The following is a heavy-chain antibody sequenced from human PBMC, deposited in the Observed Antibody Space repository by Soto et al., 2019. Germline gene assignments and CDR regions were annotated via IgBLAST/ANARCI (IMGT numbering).Heavy chain of an antibody. CDR2: ISGSGGST. CDR3: AKPENPGYDFWSGYYLGAFDI. D-gene: IGHD3-3*01. CDR1: GFTFSSYA. Sequence: EVQLLESGGGLVQPGGSLRLSCAASGFTFSSYAMSWVRQAPGKGLEWVSAISGSGGSTYYADSVKGRFTISRDNSKNTLYLQMNSLRAEDTAVYYCAKPENPGYDFWSGYYLGAFDIWGQGTMVTVSS. V-gene: IGHV3-23*01. J-gene: IGHJ3*02.